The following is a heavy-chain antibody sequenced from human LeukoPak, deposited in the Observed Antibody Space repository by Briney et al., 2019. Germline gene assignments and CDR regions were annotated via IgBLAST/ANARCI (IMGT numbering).Heavy chain of an antibody. Sequence: PSETLSLTCTVSGDSVSIYYWSWIRQPPGKGLEWIGYISYSGSTDYNPSLKSRVTISVDTSMNQFSLKLSSVTAADTAVYYCARGLGLTAVTEYYFDYWGQGTLVTVSS. V-gene: IGHV4-59*08. CDR1: GDSVSIYY. CDR2: ISYSGST. D-gene: IGHD4-17*01. CDR3: ARGLGLTAVTEYYFDY. J-gene: IGHJ4*02.